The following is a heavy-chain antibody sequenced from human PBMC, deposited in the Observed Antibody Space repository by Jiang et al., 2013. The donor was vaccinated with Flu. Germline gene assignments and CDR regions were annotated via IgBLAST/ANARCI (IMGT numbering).Heavy chain of an antibody. J-gene: IGHJ4*02. V-gene: IGHV4-59*08. Sequence: LLKPSETLSLTCTVSGGSISSYYWSWIRQPPGKGLEWIGYIYYSGGTNYNPSLKSRVTISVDTSKNQFSLKLSSVTAADTAVYYCARHAVFISFGIDYWGQGTLVTVSS. CDR2: IYYSGGT. CDR3: ARHAVFISFGIDY. CDR1: GGSISSYY. D-gene: IGHD3-10*01.